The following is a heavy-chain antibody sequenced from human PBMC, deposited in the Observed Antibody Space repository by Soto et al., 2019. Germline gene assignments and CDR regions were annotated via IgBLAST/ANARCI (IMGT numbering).Heavy chain of an antibody. CDR3: AKAGYFDWFGEFDY. V-gene: IGHV3-23*01. D-gene: IGHD3-9*01. CDR2: ISGSGGST. J-gene: IGHJ4*02. Sequence: GGSLRLSCATSGFTFSTYAMSWVRQAPGKGLEWVSAISGSGGSTYYADSVKGRFTISRDNSKNTLYLQMNSLRAEDTAVYYCAKAGYFDWFGEFDYWGQGTLVTVSS. CDR1: GFTFSTYA.